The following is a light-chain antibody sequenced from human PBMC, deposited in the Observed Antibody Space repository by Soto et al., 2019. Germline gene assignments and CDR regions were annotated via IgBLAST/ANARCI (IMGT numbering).Light chain of an antibody. J-gene: IGLJ2*01. Sequence: QSALTQPASVSGSPGQSITISCTGTSSDVGGYNYVSWYQQHPGKAPKLLIYDVTNRPSGVSDRFSASKSANTASLTISGLQADDEADYYCSSYTSSSTQVFGGGTKVTVL. CDR1: SSDVGGYNY. V-gene: IGLV2-14*03. CDR3: SSYTSSSTQV. CDR2: DVT.